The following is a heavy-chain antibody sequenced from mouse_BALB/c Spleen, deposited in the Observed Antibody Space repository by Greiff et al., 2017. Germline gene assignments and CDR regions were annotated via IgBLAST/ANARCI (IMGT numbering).Heavy chain of an antibody. CDR3: ARNGNYPFAY. J-gene: IGHJ3*01. Sequence: EVQLQESGPELVKPGASVKIPCKASGYTFTDYNMDWVKQSHGKSLEWIGDINPNNGGTIYNQKFKGKATLTVDKSSSTAYMELRSLTSEDTAVYYCARNGNYPFAYWGQGTLVTVSA. D-gene: IGHD2-1*01. CDR1: GYTFTDYN. V-gene: IGHV1-18*01. CDR2: INPNNGGT.